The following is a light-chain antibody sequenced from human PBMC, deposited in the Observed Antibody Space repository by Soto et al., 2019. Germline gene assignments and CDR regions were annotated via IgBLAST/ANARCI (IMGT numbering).Light chain of an antibody. CDR2: GNN. CDR3: QSYDSSRSGVI. V-gene: IGLV1-40*01. J-gene: IGLJ2*01. CDR1: SSNIGADYD. Sequence: QSVLTQSPSVSGSPGQRVTISCTGSSSNIGADYDVHWYQQFPGTAPKLLIYGNNNRPSGVPDRFSGSKSGTSASLAITGLQADDEADYYCQSYDSSRSGVIFGGGTKVTVL.